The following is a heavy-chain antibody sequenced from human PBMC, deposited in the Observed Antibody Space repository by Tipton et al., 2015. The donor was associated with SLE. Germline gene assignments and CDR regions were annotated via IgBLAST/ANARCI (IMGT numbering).Heavy chain of an antibody. CDR2: IYNIGVT. Sequence: TLSLTCAVSGSSITNGYYWGWIRQPPGKGLEWIGYIYNIGVTNYNPSLKSRVTISVDASKDQLSLRLNSVTAADTAVYYCARVVKGSSWYWFDPWGQGTLVTVSS. CDR3: ARVVKGSSWYWFDP. V-gene: IGHV4-59*01. D-gene: IGHD6-13*01. CDR1: GSSITNGYY. J-gene: IGHJ5*02.